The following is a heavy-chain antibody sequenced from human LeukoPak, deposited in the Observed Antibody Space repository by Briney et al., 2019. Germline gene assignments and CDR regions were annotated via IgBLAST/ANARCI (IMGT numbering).Heavy chain of an antibody. CDR1: GGSFSGYY. Sequence: SETLSLTCAVYGGSFSGYYWSWIRQPPGKGLEWIGEINHSGSTNYNPSLKSRVTISVDTSKNQFSLKLSSVTAADTAVYYCARGQGWFDPWGQGTLVTVSS. CDR2: INHSGST. V-gene: IGHV4-34*01. J-gene: IGHJ5*02. CDR3: ARGQGWFDP.